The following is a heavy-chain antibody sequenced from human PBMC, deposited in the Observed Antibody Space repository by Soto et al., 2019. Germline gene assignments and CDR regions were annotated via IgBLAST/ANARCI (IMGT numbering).Heavy chain of an antibody. J-gene: IGHJ2*01. CDR1: GGSISSGGYY. Sequence: QVQLQESGPGLVKPSQTLSLTCTVSGGSISSGGYYWSWIRQHPGKGLEWIGYIYYSGSTYYNPSLKSRVTISVDTSKNQFSLKLSSVTAAYTAVYYCARIEYGDYALVLWGRGTLVTVSS. D-gene: IGHD4-17*01. CDR3: ARIEYGDYALVL. CDR2: IYYSGST. V-gene: IGHV4-31*03.